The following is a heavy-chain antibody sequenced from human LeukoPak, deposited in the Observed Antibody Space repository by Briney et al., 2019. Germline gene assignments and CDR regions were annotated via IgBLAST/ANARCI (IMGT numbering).Heavy chain of an antibody. CDR2: IYYSGST. CDR3: ARPNRLYSGSYYDY. V-gene: IGHV4-59*12. Sequence: SETLSLTCTVSGGSISSYYWSWIRQPPGKGLEWIGYIYYSGSTNYNPSLKSRVTISVDTSKNQFSLKLSSVTAADTAVYYCARPNRLYSGSYYDYWGQGTLVTVSS. J-gene: IGHJ4*02. D-gene: IGHD1-26*01. CDR1: GGSISSYY.